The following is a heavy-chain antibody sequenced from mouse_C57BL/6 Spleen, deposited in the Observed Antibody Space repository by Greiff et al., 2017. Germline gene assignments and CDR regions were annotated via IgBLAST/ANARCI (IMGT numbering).Heavy chain of an antibody. J-gene: IGHJ4*01. V-gene: IGHV2-2*01. Sequence: VKLQESGPGLVQPSQSLSITCTVSGFSLTSYGVHWVRQSPGKGLEWLGVIWSGGSTDYNAAFISRLSISKDNSKSQVFFKMNSLQADDTAIYYCARGQLRLRAMDYWGQGTSVTVSS. CDR3: ARGQLRLRAMDY. D-gene: IGHD3-2*02. CDR2: IWSGGST. CDR1: GFSLTSYG.